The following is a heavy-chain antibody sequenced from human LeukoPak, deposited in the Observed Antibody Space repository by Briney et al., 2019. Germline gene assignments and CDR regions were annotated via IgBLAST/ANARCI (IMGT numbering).Heavy chain of an antibody. J-gene: IGHJ4*02. CDR3: ARGKPSGYYLYY. V-gene: IGHV3-64*01. CDR1: GFTFSSYA. Sequence: GGSLRLSCAASGFTFSSYAMHWVRQAPGKGLEYVSAISSNGGSTYYANSVKGRFTISRDNSKNTLYLQMGSLRAEDMAVHYCARGKPSGYYLYYWGQGTLVTVSS. D-gene: IGHD3-3*01. CDR2: ISSNGGST.